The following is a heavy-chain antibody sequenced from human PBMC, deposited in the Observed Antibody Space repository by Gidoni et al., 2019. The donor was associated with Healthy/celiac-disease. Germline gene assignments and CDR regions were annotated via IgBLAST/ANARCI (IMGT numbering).Heavy chain of an antibody. D-gene: IGHD6-19*01. CDR2: IYYSGST. Sequence: QVQLPESGPGLVKPSETLSLTCTVSGGSISSYYWSWIRQPPGKGLEWIGYIYYSGSTNYNPSLKSRVTISVDTSKNQFSLKLSSVTAADTAVYYCARVEIAVAGTDPYYYYYGMDVWGQGTTVTVSS. CDR3: ARVEIAVAGTDPYYYYYGMDV. V-gene: IGHV4-59*01. CDR1: GGSISSYY. J-gene: IGHJ6*02.